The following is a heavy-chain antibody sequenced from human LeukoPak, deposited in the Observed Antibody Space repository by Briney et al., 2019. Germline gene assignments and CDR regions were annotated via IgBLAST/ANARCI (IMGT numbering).Heavy chain of an antibody. CDR3: ARDSGFWLY. J-gene: IGHJ4*02. Sequence: SETLSLTCTVSGDSITSGSYYWGWIRQTPGKGLEWIGNIYSDGDTSFNPSHKSRITMSVDTSKNQFSLKLNSVTAADTAVYFCARDSGFWLYWGQGTLVSVSS. CDR2: IYSDGDT. CDR1: GDSITSGSYY. V-gene: IGHV4-39*07. D-gene: IGHD3-22*01.